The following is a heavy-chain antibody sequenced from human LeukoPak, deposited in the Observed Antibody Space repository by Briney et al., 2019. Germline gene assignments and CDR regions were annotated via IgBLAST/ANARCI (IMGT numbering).Heavy chain of an antibody. V-gene: IGHV3-48*01. CDR1: GFTFNTYS. D-gene: IGHD2-15*01. CDR3: ARVKGYCSGGSCYAAFDI. J-gene: IGHJ3*02. CDR2: ISGSSTTI. Sequence: GGSLRLSCAASGFTFNTYSMNWVRQAPGKGLEWVSYISGSSTTIYYADSVKGRFTISRDNAQNSLFLQMNSLGAEDTAVYYCARVKGYCSGGSCYAAFDIWGQGTMVTVSS.